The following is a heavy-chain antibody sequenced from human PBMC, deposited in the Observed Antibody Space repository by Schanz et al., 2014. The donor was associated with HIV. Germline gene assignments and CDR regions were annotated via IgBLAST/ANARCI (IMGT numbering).Heavy chain of an antibody. CDR3: AKDAYASKYINWVDP. CDR2: ISSISSYI. Sequence: GQLLESGGDLVQPGGSLRLSCAASGFNFNDFYMSWIRQAPGKGLEWVSSISSISSYIYYADSVKGRFTISRDNSKNTLYLQMISLRVEDTAVYYCAKDAYASKYINWVDPWGQGTLVTVSS. J-gene: IGHJ5*02. D-gene: IGHD2-2*01. CDR1: GFNFNDFY. V-gene: IGHV3-11*06.